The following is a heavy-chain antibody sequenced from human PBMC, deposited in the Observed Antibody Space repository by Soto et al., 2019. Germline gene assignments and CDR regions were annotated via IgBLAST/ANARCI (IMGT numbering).Heavy chain of an antibody. J-gene: IGHJ4*02. D-gene: IGHD6-19*01. CDR2: IWYDGSNE. Sequence: QVQLVESGGGVVQPGRSLRLSCAASGFTFSSYGMHWVRQAPGKGLEWVAVIWYDGSNENYADSVKGRFTISRDNSKNTLYLQMNSLRAEVTALYYCARDRRASGWYDYFDYWGQGTLVTVSS. CDR1: GFTFSSYG. CDR3: ARDRRASGWYDYFDY. V-gene: IGHV3-33*01.